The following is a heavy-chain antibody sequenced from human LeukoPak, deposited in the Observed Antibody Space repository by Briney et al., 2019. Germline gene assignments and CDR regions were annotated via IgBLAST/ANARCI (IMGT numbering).Heavy chain of an antibody. V-gene: IGHV5-51*01. D-gene: IGHD3-10*01. CDR2: IYPGDSET. CDR3: ALNYYGDWFDP. J-gene: IGHJ5*02. Sequence: GESLKISCKASGYRFTTYWIGWVRQMPGKGLEWMGIIYPGDSETKYSPSFQGQATISADKSISTAYLQWSSLKASDTAMYYCALNYYGDWFDPWGQGTLVTVSS. CDR1: GYRFTTYW.